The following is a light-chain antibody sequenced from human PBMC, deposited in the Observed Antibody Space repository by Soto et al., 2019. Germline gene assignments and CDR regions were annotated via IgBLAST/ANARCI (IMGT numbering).Light chain of an antibody. J-gene: IGKJ5*01. V-gene: IGKV1-5*01. Sequence: DIHMTQSPSTLSASVRDRVTISCRASQTISSWLAWFQQRPGRAPKFLIYDASSLESGVPSRFSGSGSGTEFTLTISSLQPDDFATYYCQQDNSYSVTFGQGRRLEI. CDR1: QTISSW. CDR3: QQDNSYSVT. CDR2: DAS.